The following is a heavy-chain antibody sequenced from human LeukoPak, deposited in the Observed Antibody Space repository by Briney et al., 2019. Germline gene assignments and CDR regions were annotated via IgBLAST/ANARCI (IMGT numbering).Heavy chain of an antibody. Sequence: GGSLRLSCAASGFTFDDYAMHWVRQAPGKGLEWVSGISWNSGSLGYADSVKGRFTISRDNAKNSLYLQMNSLRAEDTALYYCAKQSRSSWFYYFDYWGQGTLVTVSS. CDR1: GFTFDDYA. J-gene: IGHJ4*02. CDR3: AKQSRSSWFYYFDY. V-gene: IGHV3-9*01. CDR2: ISWNSGSL. D-gene: IGHD6-13*01.